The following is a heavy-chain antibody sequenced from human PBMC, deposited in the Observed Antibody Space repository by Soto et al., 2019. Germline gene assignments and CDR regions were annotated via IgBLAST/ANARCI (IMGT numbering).Heavy chain of an antibody. V-gene: IGHV1-69*01. CDR3: ARVSRNPIYFYRYGMDV. CDR1: GGTFSSSA. J-gene: IGHJ6*02. CDR2: IIPMFDIT. Sequence: QVQLVQSGAEMKKPGSSVKVSCKASGGTFSSSAISWVRQAPGQGLEWLGGIIPMFDITNYPQKFQGRVTMTADESTNTAYMELSTLRSEDTAVYYCARVSRNPIYFYRYGMDVLGQGTTVTVSS.